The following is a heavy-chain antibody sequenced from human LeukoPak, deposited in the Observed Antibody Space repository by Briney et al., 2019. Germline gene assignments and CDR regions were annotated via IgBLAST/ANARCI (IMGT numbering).Heavy chain of an antibody. J-gene: IGHJ3*01. CDR1: GDSVDNSDYY. Sequence: PSETLSLTCSVSGDSVDNSDYYWSWLRQPPGKELEWIGHIYHSGSTIYSSSLKGQVTISLGMSKNQFSLRLTSGTAGDTAVYYCARDQGGGSYRHAFDVWGQGKMVIVSS. CDR2: IYHSGST. D-gene: IGHD1-26*01. V-gene: IGHV4-61*08. CDR3: ARDQGGGSYRHAFDV.